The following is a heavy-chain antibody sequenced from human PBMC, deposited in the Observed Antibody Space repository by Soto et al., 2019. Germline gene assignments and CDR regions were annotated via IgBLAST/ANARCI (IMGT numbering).Heavy chain of an antibody. V-gene: IGHV1-69*13. CDR3: ARDRRRYCSGGSCMGY. CDR2: IIPIFGTA. Sequence: GASVKVSCKASGGPFRSYAISWVRQDPGQGLEWMGGIIPIFGTANYAQKFQGRVTITADESTSTAYMELSSLRSEDTAVYYCARDRRRYCSGGSCMGYWGQGTLVTAPQ. D-gene: IGHD2-15*01. J-gene: IGHJ4*01. CDR1: GGPFRSYA.